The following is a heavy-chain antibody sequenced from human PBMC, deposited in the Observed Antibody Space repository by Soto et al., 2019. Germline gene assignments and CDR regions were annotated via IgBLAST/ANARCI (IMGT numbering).Heavy chain of an antibody. V-gene: IGHV3-66*01. Sequence: GGSLRLSCAASGFTVSSNYMSWVRQAPGKGLEWVSVIYSGGSTYYADSVKGRFTISRDNSKNTLYLKMNSLRAEDTAVYYCARAIEARYFDWLLPKGCNYYYYYMDVWGKGTTVTVSS. J-gene: IGHJ6*03. CDR1: GFTVSSNY. D-gene: IGHD3-9*01. CDR3: ARAIEARYFDWLLPKGCNYYYYYMDV. CDR2: IYSGGST.